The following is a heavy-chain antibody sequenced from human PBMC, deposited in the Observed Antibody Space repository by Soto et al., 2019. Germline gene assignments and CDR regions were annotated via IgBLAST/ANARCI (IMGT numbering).Heavy chain of an antibody. D-gene: IGHD5-12*01. J-gene: IGHJ4*02. V-gene: IGHV3-66*01. Sequence: PGGSLRLSCAASGFTVSTNYMNWVRQAPGKGLERVSVIYSGGSTYYADSVKGRFTISRDRSKNTLYLQMNSLRAEDTAVYYCARGEWSWLQWDYWGQGALVTVSS. CDR1: GFTVSTNY. CDR2: IYSGGST. CDR3: ARGEWSWLQWDY.